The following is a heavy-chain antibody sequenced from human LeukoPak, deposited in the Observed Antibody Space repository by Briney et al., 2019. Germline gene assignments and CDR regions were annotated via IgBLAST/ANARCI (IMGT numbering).Heavy chain of an antibody. CDR1: GFTVSSNY. D-gene: IGHD2-21*01. CDR2: IYSGGST. Sequence: GGSLRLSCAASGFTVSSNYTSWVRQAPGKGLEWVSVIYSGGSTYYADSVKGRFTISRDNSKNTLYLQMNSLRAEDTAVYYCARVGCGSCGGDLWGQGTLVTVST. CDR3: ARVGCGSCGGDL. V-gene: IGHV3-66*01. J-gene: IGHJ5*02.